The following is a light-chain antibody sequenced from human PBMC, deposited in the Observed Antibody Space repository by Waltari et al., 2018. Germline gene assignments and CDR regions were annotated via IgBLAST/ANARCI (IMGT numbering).Light chain of an antibody. CDR1: QSVSSS. Sequence: IVLTQSPATLSLAPGERALLSCRASQSVSSSLAWYQQKPGQAPRLLIYDASNRATGIPARFSGSGSGTDFTLTISSLEPEDFAVYYCQQRSNWPLTFGGGTKVEIK. J-gene: IGKJ4*01. V-gene: IGKV3-11*01. CDR2: DAS. CDR3: QQRSNWPLT.